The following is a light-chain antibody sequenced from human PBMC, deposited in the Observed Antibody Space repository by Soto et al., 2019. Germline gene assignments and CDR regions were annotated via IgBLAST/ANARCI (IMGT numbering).Light chain of an antibody. J-gene: IGKJ5*01. CDR2: GAS. Sequence: EIVMKQSPATLSLYQGERATLSCRASQSINSNLAWYQQKPGQAPRLLIYGASTRATGIPARFSGSGSGTEFTLTISSLQSEDFAVYYCQQYNNWPLTFGQGTRLEI. CDR3: QQYNNWPLT. CDR1: QSINSN. V-gene: IGKV3-15*01.